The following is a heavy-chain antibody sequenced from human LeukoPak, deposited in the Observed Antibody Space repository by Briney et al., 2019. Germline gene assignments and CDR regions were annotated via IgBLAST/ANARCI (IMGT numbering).Heavy chain of an antibody. CDR2: ISYDGSNK. CDR1: GFNFNGYT. CDR3: ARDGVGTPPFDY. V-gene: IGHV3-30-3*01. Sequence: PGGSLRLSCAASGFNFNGYTMSWVRQAPGKGLEWVAVISYDGSNKYYADSVKGRFTISRDNSKNTLYLQMNSLRAEDTAVYYCARDGVGTPPFDYWGQGTLVTVSS. J-gene: IGHJ4*02. D-gene: IGHD1-26*01.